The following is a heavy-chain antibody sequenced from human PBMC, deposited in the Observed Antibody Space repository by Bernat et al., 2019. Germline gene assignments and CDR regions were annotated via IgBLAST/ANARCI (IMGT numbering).Heavy chain of an antibody. D-gene: IGHD3-3*01. CDR3: AGDRSSDVFLEWVPYFDY. V-gene: IGHV3-7*03. CDR2: IKQDGSEK. CDR1: GFTFSSYW. Sequence: EVQLVESGGGLVQPGGSLRLSCAASGFTFSSYWMSWFRQAPGKGLEWVANIKQDGSEKYYVDAAKGRFTITRDNAKNSLYMQMNSMGAEKTAVYYCAGDRSSDVFLEWVPYFDYWGQGTLVTVSS. J-gene: IGHJ4*02.